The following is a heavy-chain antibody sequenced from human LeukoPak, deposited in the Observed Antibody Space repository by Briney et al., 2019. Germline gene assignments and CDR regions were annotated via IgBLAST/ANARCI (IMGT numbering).Heavy chain of an antibody. CDR2: ISSSSSYI. J-gene: IGHJ5*02. V-gene: IGHV3-21*01. CDR3: AGVYYDSSGYYPNWFDP. D-gene: IGHD3-22*01. CDR1: GFTFSSYS. Sequence: GGSLRLSCAASGFTFSSYSMNWVRQAPGKGLEWVSSISSSSSYIYYADSVKGRFTISRDNAKNPLYLQMNSLRAEDTAVYYCAGVYYDSSGYYPNWFDPWGQGTLVTVSS.